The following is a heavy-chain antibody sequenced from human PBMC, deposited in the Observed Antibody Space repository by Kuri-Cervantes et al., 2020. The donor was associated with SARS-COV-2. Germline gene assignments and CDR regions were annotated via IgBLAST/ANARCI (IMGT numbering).Heavy chain of an antibody. CDR2: IYHSGST. Sequence: LRLSCAVSGGSFSGSYSWSWIRQPPGKGLEWIGYIYHSGSTYYNPSLKSRVAISGDKSKNQFSLRLTSVTAADTAVYYCASGSFGSNDFWGQGTLVTVSS. D-gene: IGHD3-10*01. J-gene: IGHJ4*02. CDR3: ASGSFGSNDF. V-gene: IGHV4-30-2*01. CDR1: GGSFSGSYS.